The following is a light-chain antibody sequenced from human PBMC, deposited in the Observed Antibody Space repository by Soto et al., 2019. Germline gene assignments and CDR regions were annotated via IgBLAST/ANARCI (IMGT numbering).Light chain of an antibody. J-gene: IGKJ5*01. CDR1: QGTSSH. Sequence: IQLTQSPSSLSASVGDRVTISCRASQGTSSHLAWYQQKPGTAPKLLIYEASTLQSGVPSRFSGSASGTDFTLTIISLQPEDFATYCCQHLNIYPITFGQGTRLEIK. CDR2: EAS. V-gene: IGKV1-9*01. CDR3: QHLNIYPIT.